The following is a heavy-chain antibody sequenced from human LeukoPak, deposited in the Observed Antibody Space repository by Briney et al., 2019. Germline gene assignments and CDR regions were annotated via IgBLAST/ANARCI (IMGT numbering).Heavy chain of an antibody. D-gene: IGHD1-20*01. CDR2: IGLGSGFV. V-gene: IGHV3-21*05. J-gene: IGHJ4*02. Sequence: GGSLRLSCATSGFTFTDYSMNWVRQAPGRGPEWISYIGLGSGFVSYSDSVKGRFTISRDTARNSVYLHMSSLRAEDTAVYFCARDYKWAFDYWGQGALVTVSS. CDR1: GFTFTDYS. CDR3: ARDYKWAFDY.